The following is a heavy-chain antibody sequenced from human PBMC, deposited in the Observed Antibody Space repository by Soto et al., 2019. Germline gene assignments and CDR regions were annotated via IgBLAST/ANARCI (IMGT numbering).Heavy chain of an antibody. CDR2: IYYSGST. J-gene: IGHJ6*02. CDR1: GGSISSYY. CDR3: ARVRMVTTSPNYYYGMDV. D-gene: IGHD4-17*01. V-gene: IGHV4-59*01. Sequence: SETLSLTCTVSGGSISSYYWSWIRQPPGKGLEWIGYIYYSGSTNYNPSLKSRVTISVDTSKNQFSLKLSSVTAADTAVYYCARVRMVTTSPNYYYGMDVWGQGTTVTVSS.